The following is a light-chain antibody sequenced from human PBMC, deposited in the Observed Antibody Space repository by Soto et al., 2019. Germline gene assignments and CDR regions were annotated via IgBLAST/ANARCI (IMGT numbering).Light chain of an antibody. CDR3: QQYNNWGT. CDR2: GAS. Sequence: EIVMTQSPATLSVSPGERATLSCRASQSVSSNLAWYQQKPGQAPRLLIYGASTRATGIPARFSGSASGTDFTLTISSLQSEDFAVYYCQQYNNWGTFGQGTKVEIK. J-gene: IGKJ1*01. CDR1: QSVSSN. V-gene: IGKV3-15*01.